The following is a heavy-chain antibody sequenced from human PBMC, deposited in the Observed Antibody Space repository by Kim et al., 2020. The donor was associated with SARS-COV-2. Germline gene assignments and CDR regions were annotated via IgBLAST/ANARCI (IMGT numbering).Heavy chain of an antibody. CDR3: ARDHYDFWSGYPQKYGMDV. Sequence: ASVKVSCKASGYTFTSYAMNWVRQAPGQGLEWMGWINTNTGNPTYAQGFTGRFVFSLDTSVSTAYLQISSLKAEDTAVYYCARDHYDFWSGYPQKYGMDVWGQGTTVTVSS. J-gene: IGHJ6*02. CDR1: GYTFTSYA. D-gene: IGHD3-3*01. V-gene: IGHV7-4-1*02. CDR2: INTNTGNP.